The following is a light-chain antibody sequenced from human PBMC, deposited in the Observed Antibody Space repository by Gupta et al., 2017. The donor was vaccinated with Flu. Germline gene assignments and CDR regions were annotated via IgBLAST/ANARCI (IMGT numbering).Light chain of an antibody. CDR2: EVN. J-gene: IGLJ3*02. CDR3: TSFTSSSTWV. V-gene: IGLV2-14*01. CDR1: TSDIGAHNR. Sequence: QSALTQPASVSGSPGQSITISCTGTTSDIGAHNRVSWCQQHPGKAPKLMIYEVNNRPSGVSNHFSGSKSGNTASLTISGLQAEDEADYYCTSFTSSSTWVFGGGTKLTVL.